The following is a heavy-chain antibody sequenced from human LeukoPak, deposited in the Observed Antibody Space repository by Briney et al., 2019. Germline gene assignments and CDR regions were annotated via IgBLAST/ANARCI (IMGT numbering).Heavy chain of an antibody. J-gene: IGHJ4*02. CDR3: ARDPSNSSGWLIYFDY. CDR1: GYTFTRYS. V-gene: IGHV1-18*01. D-gene: IGHD6-19*01. Sequence: ASVKVSCKASGYTFTRYSISWVRQAPGQELEWMGWISNYNGDTKYAQKFKGRVTMTTDTPTSTAYLELRSLTSDDTAMYYCARDPSNSSGWLIYFDYWGQGTPVTVSS. CDR2: ISNYNGDT.